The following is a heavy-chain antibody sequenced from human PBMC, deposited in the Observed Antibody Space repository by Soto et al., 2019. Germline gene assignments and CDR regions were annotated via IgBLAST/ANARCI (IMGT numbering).Heavy chain of an antibody. Sequence: QVQLVESGGGVVQPGRSLRLSCAASGFTFSSYGMHWVRQAPGKGLEWVAVIWYDGSNKYYADSVKGRFTISRDNSKNTLYLRMNSLRAEDTAVYYCARVGYGMDVWGQGTTVTVSS. CDR2: IWYDGSNK. CDR1: GFTFSSYG. CDR3: ARVGYGMDV. J-gene: IGHJ6*02. V-gene: IGHV3-33*01.